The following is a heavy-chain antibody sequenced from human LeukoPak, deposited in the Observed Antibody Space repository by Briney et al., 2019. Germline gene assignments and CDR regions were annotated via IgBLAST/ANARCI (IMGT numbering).Heavy chain of an antibody. Sequence: SETLSLTCAVYGGSFSGYYWSWIRQPPGKGLEWIGEINHSGSTNYNPSLKSRVTISVDTSKNQFSLKLSSVTAADTAVYYCATLPHYCSSTSCYIYYYYMDVWGKGTTVTVSS. CDR3: ATLPHYCSSTSCYIYYYYMDV. CDR2: INHSGST. V-gene: IGHV4-34*01. CDR1: GGSFSGYY. J-gene: IGHJ6*03. D-gene: IGHD2-2*01.